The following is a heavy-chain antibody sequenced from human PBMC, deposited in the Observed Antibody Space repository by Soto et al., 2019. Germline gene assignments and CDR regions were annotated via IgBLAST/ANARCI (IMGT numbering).Heavy chain of an antibody. V-gene: IGHV3-64*01. CDR2: ISSNGGST. J-gene: IGHJ3*02. CDR1: AFTFSSYA. D-gene: IGHD2-21*02. Sequence: EVQLVESGGGLVQPGGSLRLSCAASAFTFSSYAMHWVRQAPGKGLEYVSAISSNGGSTYYANSVKGRFAISRDNSKNTLYLQMGSLRAEDMAVYYCARNYGGNSYAFDIWSQGTMVTVSS. CDR3: ARNYGGNSYAFDI.